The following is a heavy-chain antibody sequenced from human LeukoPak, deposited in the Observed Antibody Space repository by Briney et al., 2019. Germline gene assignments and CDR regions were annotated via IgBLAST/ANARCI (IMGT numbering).Heavy chain of an antibody. Sequence: SETLSLTCTVSGVSVTDYYWTWVRQPAGKGLEWIGRISLSGSTDYNPSLQSRVTMSVDTSKNQLSLTLRSVTAADTAKYCVRSLGPGPGWSFDVWGRGTLMTVAS. CDR1: GVSVTDYY. D-gene: IGHD3-16*01. CDR3: RSLGPGPGWSFDV. CDR2: ISLSGST. V-gene: IGHV4-4*07. J-gene: IGHJ2*01.